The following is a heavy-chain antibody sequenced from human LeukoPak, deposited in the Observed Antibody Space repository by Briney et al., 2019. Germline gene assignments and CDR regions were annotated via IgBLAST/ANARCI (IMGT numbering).Heavy chain of an antibody. Sequence: GGSLRLSCAASGFTFSSYWVSWVRQAPGKGLEWVANIKQDGSEKYYVDSVKGRFTISRDDAKNSLYLQMNSLRAEDTAVYYCARRRRDDFDYWGQGTLVTVSS. V-gene: IGHV3-7*01. J-gene: IGHJ4*02. CDR2: IKQDGSEK. CDR1: GFTFSSYW. CDR3: ARRRRDDFDY.